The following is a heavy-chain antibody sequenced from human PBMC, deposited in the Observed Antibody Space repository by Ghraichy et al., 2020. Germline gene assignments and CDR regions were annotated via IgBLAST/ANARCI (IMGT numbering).Heavy chain of an antibody. Sequence: LSCAVSGGSFSGYYWSWIRQPPGKGLEWIGEILHTGNTNYNPSLKSRVTISVDTSKKQFSLNLTSVTAADTAVYYCARGRRGPLRFDFWGQGALVTVSS. J-gene: IGHJ4*02. CDR3: ARGRRGPLRFDF. V-gene: IGHV4-34*01. CDR2: ILHTGNT. CDR1: GGSFSGYY. D-gene: IGHD5/OR15-5a*01.